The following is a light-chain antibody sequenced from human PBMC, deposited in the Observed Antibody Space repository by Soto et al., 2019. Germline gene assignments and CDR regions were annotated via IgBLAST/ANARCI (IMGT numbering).Light chain of an antibody. Sequence: EIVMTQSLATLSVYPGERATLSCRASQSISSNLVWYQQKPGQAPRLLIYGASTRATGIPARSSGSGFGTEFTLTISSLQSEDFAVYYCQQYNNWPLTFGGGTKV. CDR2: GAS. CDR3: QQYNNWPLT. V-gene: IGKV3-15*01. J-gene: IGKJ4*01. CDR1: QSISSN.